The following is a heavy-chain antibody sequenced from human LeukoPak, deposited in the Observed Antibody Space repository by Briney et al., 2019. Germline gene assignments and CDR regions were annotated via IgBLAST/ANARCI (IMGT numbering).Heavy chain of an antibody. D-gene: IGHD2-2*01. J-gene: IGHJ5*02. CDR1: GYTFTSYD. CDR3: ARGGGDCSSTSCYFWFDP. Sequence: ASVKVSCKASGYTFTSYDINWVRQATGQGLEWMGWMNPNSGNTGYAQKFQGRVTITRNTSISTVYMELSSLRSEDTAVYYCARGGGDCSSTSCYFWFDPWGQGTLVTVSS. CDR2: MNPNSGNT. V-gene: IGHV1-8*03.